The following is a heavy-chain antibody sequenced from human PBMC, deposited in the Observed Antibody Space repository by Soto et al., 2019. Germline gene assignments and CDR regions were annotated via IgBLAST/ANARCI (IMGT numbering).Heavy chain of an antibody. CDR2: INPNSGGT. D-gene: IGHD3-22*01. J-gene: IGHJ6*02. Sequence: SVKVSFKASGYTFTGYYMHWVREAPGQGLEWMGWINPNSGGTNYAQKFQGRVTMTRDTSISTAYMELSRLRSDDTAAYYCAVPPQNYYDSSGYSGRYYYGMDVWGQGTTVTVSS. V-gene: IGHV1-2*02. CDR3: AVPPQNYYDSSGYSGRYYYGMDV. CDR1: GYTFTGYY.